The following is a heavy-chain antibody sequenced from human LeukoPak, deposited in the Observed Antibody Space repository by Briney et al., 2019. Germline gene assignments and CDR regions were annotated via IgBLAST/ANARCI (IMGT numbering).Heavy chain of an antibody. CDR2: ITYGSDTI. D-gene: IGHD1-1*01. V-gene: IGHV3-48*04. Sequence: GGSLRLSCVASGFYFGGHAMHWLRQAPGKGLEWVAYITYGSDTIFYADSVKGRFTVSRDNAKNSLYLQMDSLRAEDTAVYYCTTESRYNWNDGEFDYWGQGTLVTVSS. J-gene: IGHJ4*02. CDR3: TTESRYNWNDGEFDY. CDR1: GFYFGGHA.